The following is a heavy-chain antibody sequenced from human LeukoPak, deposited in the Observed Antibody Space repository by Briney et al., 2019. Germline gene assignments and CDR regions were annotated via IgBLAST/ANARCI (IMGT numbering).Heavy chain of an antibody. Sequence: GASVKVSCKASGGTFSSYAISWVRQAPGQGLEWMGRIIPILGIANYAQKFQGRVTITADKSTSTAYMELSSLRSEDTAVYYCASSIVATITEYYFDYWGQGTLVTVSS. CDR3: ASSIVATITEYYFDY. CDR2: IIPILGIA. CDR1: GGTFSSYA. V-gene: IGHV1-69*04. J-gene: IGHJ4*02. D-gene: IGHD5-12*01.